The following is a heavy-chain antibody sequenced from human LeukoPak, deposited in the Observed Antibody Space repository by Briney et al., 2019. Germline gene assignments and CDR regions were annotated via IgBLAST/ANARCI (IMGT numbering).Heavy chain of an antibody. D-gene: IGHD2-2*01. V-gene: IGHV1-69*13. CDR3: ARDEGPAEDYYYYGMDV. CDR2: IIPIFGTA. J-gene: IGHJ6*02. Sequence: SVKVSCKASGATFSSYAISWVRQAPGHGLEWMGGIIPIFGTANYAQKFQGRVTSTADESTSTAYMELSSLRAEDTAAYYCARDEGPAEDYYYYGMDVWGQGTTVTVAS. CDR1: GATFSSYA.